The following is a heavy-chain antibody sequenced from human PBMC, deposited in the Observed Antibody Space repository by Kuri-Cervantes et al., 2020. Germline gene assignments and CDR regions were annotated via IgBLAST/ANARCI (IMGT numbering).Heavy chain of an antibody. V-gene: IGHV1-2*02. Sequence: ASVKVSCKASGYTFTGYYMHWVRQAPGQGLEWMGWINPNSGGTNYAQKFQGRVTMTRDTSISTAYMELSRLRSDDTAVYYCARVGSNYGARSVGYYYGMDIWGQGTTVTVSS. D-gene: IGHD4-11*01. CDR3: ARVGSNYGARSVGYYYGMDI. J-gene: IGHJ6*02. CDR2: INPNSGGT. CDR1: GYTFTGYY.